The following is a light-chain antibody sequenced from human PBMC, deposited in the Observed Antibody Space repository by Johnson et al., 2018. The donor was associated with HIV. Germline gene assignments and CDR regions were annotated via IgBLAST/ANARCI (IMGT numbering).Light chain of an antibody. J-gene: IGLJ1*01. CDR3: GTWDSSLSARRIYV. Sequence: SVLTQPPSVSAAPGQKVTISCSGSSSNIGNSYVSWYQQLPGTPPKLHIYENNKRPSGIPERFSGSKSATSAPLGIPALQTAAEADYYCGTWDSSLSARRIYVFGTGTKVTVL. CDR2: ENN. CDR1: SSNIGNSY. V-gene: IGLV1-51*02.